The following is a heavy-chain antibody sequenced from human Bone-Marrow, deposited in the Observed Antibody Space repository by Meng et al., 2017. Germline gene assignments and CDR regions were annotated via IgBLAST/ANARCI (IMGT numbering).Heavy chain of an antibody. Sequence: WVRQAPGKGLEWIGSIYYSGSTYYNPSLKSRVTISVDTSKNQFSLKLSSVTDADTAVYYCARGLLWFGEVSPVDYWGQGTLVTVSS. CDR2: IYYSGST. J-gene: IGHJ4*02. D-gene: IGHD3-10*01. CDR3: ARGLLWFGEVSPVDY. V-gene: IGHV4-39*07.